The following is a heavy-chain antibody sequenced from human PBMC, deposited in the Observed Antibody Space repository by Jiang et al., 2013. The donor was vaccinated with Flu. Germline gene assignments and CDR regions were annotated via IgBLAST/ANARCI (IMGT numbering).Heavy chain of an antibody. D-gene: IGHD1-14*01. CDR2: IDPIDSYS. CDR3: ARHNGASAHQRSLPGHNWFDP. V-gene: IGHV5-10-1*01. J-gene: IGHJ5*02. CDR1: GYSFTNYW. Sequence: LRISCQGFGYSFTNYWISWVRQMPGKGLEWMGRIDPIDSYSNYNPSFQGHINISTDNSISTAYLQWSSLKASDTAMYYCARHNGASAHQRSLPGHNWFDPWGQGTLVTVYS.